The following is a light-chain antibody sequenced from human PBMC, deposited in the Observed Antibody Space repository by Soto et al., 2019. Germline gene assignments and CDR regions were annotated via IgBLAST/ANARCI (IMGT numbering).Light chain of an antibody. CDR2: GNS. J-gene: IGLJ1*01. V-gene: IGLV1-47*02. CDR1: NSNIGSNS. Sequence: QSVLTQPPSASGTPGQRVTISCSGSNSNIGSNSVFWYQQFPGTAPKLLIYGNSQRPSGVPDRFSGSKSGTSASLAVSGLRAEDEADYYCATWDDSLSCYVFGTGTKLTVL. CDR3: ATWDDSLSCYV.